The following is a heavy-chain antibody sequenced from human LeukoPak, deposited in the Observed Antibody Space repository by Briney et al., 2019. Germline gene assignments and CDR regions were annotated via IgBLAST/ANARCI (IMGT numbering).Heavy chain of an antibody. V-gene: IGHV4-59*06. J-gene: IGHJ6*02. CDR2: IYYSGST. Sequence: SETLSLTCTVSGGSISSYYWGWIRQPPGKGLEWIGYIYYSGSTYYNPSLKSRVTISVDTSKNQFSLKLSSVTAADTAVYYCARDSNSLGYGMDVWGQGTTVTVSS. CDR3: ARDSNSLGYGMDV. D-gene: IGHD3-22*01. CDR1: GGSISSYY.